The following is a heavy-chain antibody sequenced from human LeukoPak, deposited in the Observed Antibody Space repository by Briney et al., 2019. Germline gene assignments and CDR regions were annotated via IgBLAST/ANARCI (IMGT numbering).Heavy chain of an antibody. J-gene: IGHJ6*02. V-gene: IGHV4-38-2*02. D-gene: IGHD5-18*01. CDR2: IYHGGST. CDR3: ARYNVDTAMVVNYYYGMDV. Sequence: SETLSLTCTVSGYSISSGYYWGWIRQPPAKGLEWIGSIYHGGSTYYNPSLKSRVTMSVDTSKNQFSLKLSSVTAADTAVYYCARYNVDTAMVVNYYYGMDVWGQGTTVTVSS. CDR1: GYSISSGYY.